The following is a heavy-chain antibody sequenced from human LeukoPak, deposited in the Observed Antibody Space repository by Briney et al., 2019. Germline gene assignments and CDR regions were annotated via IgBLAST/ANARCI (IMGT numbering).Heavy chain of an antibody. D-gene: IGHD4-11*01. J-gene: IGHJ3*02. CDR2: LSSSSNYR. CDR1: GFTFSSYS. Sequence: KAGGSLRLSCAASGFTFSSYSMNWVRQAPGKGLEWVSYLSSSSNYRYYADSVKGRFTVSRDNAKNSLYLQMNSLTAEDTAVYYCARGNTVKAKNDASDIWGQGTMVTVSS. V-gene: IGHV3-21*01. CDR3: ARGNTVKAKNDASDI.